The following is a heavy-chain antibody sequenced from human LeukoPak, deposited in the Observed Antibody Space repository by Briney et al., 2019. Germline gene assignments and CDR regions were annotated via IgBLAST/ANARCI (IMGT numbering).Heavy chain of an antibody. Sequence: PGGSLRLSCAASGFSFSSYSMNWVRQAPGKGLEWVSSISSSSSYIYYADSVKGRFTISRDNAKNSLYLQMNSLRAEDTAVYYCARDPGLLLYYFDYWGQGTLVTVSS. CDR2: ISSSSSYI. J-gene: IGHJ4*02. CDR3: ARDPGLLLYYFDY. D-gene: IGHD2-15*01. CDR1: GFSFSSYS. V-gene: IGHV3-21*01.